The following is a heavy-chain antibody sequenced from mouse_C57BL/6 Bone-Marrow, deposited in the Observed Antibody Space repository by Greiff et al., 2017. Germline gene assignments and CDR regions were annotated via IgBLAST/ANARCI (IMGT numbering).Heavy chain of an antibody. D-gene: IGHD1-1*01. CDR3: ARRRSGDWYFDV. CDR1: GFPFSAYY. V-gene: IGHV5-12*01. J-gene: IGHJ1*03. Sequence: EVKLLESGGGLVPPGGSLKLSCAASGFPFSAYYMSLVRPTPEQRLAWVAYISNGGGSTYYPDTVKGRFPISRDNAKNTLYLQMSRLKSEDTAMYYCARRRSGDWYFDVWGTGTTVTVSS. CDR2: ISNGGGST.